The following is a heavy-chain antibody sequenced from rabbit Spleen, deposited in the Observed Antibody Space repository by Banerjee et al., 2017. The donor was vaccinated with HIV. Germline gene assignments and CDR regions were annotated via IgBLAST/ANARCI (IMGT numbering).Heavy chain of an antibody. J-gene: IGHJ3*01. V-gene: IGHV1S45*01. D-gene: IGHD4-1*01. CDR1: GLDFSSSYW. CDR3: ARDLDDVIGWNFGW. Sequence: QEQLVEYGGDLVQPEGSLTLTCKASGLDFSSSYWICWVRQAPGKGLEWIACMNVDSSGSTWYASWVNGRFTISKTSSTTVTLQMTSLTAADTATYFCARDLDDVIGWNFGWWGQGTLVTVS. CDR2: MNVDSSGST.